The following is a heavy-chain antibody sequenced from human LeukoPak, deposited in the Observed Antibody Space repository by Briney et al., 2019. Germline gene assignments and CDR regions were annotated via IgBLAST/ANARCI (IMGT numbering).Heavy chain of an antibody. D-gene: IGHD3-10*01. CDR1: GGSISSYY. CDR2: INHSGST. V-gene: IGHV4-34*01. CDR3: AVWFGELAEKYFDY. J-gene: IGHJ4*02. Sequence: SETLSLTCTVSGGSISSYYWSWIRQPPGKGLEWIGEINHSGSTNYNPSLKSRVTISVDTSKNQFSLKLSSVTAADTAVYYCAVWFGELAEKYFDYWGQGTLVTVSS.